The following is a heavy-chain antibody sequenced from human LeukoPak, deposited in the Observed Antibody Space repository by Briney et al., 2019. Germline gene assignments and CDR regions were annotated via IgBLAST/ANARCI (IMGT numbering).Heavy chain of an antibody. Sequence: PSETLSLTCAVYGGSFSGYYWSWIRQPPGKGLEWIGEINHSGSTNYNPSLKSRVTISVGTSKNQFSLKLSSVTAADTAVYYCARHGNRGSGVWGKGTTVTISS. CDR2: INHSGST. V-gene: IGHV4-34*01. D-gene: IGHD3-10*01. CDR1: GGSFSGYY. J-gene: IGHJ6*04. CDR3: ARHGNRGSGV.